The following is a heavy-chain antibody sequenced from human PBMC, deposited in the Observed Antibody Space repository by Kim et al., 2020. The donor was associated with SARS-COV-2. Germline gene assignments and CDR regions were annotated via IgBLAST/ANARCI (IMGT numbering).Heavy chain of an antibody. CDR3: ARGVMWMDGSTDAFEI. J-gene: IGHJ3*02. CDR1: GGSFSGYY. CDR2: INHSGST. D-gene: IGHD3-10*01. V-gene: IGHV4-34*01. Sequence: SETLSLTCAVYGGSFSGYYWSWIRQPPGKGLEWIGEINHSGSTNYNPSLKSRVTISVDTSKNQFSLKLSSVTAADTAVYYCARGVMWMDGSTDAFEIWGQGTMVTVSS.